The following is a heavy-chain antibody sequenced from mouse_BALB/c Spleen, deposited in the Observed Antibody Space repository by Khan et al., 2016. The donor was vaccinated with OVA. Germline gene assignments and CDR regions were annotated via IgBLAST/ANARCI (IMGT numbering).Heavy chain of an antibody. Sequence: VQLQESGAELAKPGASVKMSCKASGYTFINYWILWVKQRPGQGLEWIGYINPSTGYTEYNQNFKDKATLTADKSSSTAYMQLRSLTSEDSAVYYCARRGLRWDFDYWGKGTTLTVSS. CDR1: GYTFINYW. V-gene: IGHV1-7*01. CDR3: ARRGLRWDFDY. J-gene: IGHJ2*01. CDR2: INPSTGYT. D-gene: IGHD1-1*01.